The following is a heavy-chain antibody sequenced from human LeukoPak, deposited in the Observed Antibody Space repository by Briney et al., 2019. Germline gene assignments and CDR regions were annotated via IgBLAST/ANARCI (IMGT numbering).Heavy chain of an antibody. CDR1: GGSISSYY. D-gene: IGHD6-13*01. Sequence: SETLSLTCIVSGGSISSYYWSWIRQPPGEGLEWIGYIYYSGSTNYNPSLKSRVTISVDTSKNQFSLNLSSVPAADTAVYYCATTYSSSWFYFDYWGQGTLVTVSS. CDR3: ATTYSSSWFYFDY. J-gene: IGHJ4*02. V-gene: IGHV4-59*01. CDR2: IYYSGST.